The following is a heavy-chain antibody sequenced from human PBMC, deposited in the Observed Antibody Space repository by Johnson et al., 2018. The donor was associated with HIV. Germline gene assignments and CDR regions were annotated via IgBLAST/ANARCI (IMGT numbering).Heavy chain of an antibody. V-gene: IGHV3-30-3*01. J-gene: IGHJ3*02. Sequence: QVQLVESGGGVVQPGRSLRLSCAASGFTFSSYAMHWVRQAPGKGLEWVAVISYDGSNKYSADSVKGRFTISRDNSKNTLYLQMNSLRAEDTAVYYCASSSYYDSSGFYAFDIWGQGTMVTVSS. CDR3: ASSSYYDSSGFYAFDI. CDR2: ISYDGSNK. D-gene: IGHD3-22*01. CDR1: GFTFSSYA.